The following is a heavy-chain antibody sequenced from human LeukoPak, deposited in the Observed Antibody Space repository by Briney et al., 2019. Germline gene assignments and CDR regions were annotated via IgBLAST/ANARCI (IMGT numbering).Heavy chain of an antibody. CDR2: ISYDGSNK. Sequence: GGSLRLSCAASGFTFSSYAMHWVRQAPGKGLEWVAVISYDGSNKYYADSAKGRFTISRDNSKNTLYLQMNSLRAEDTAVYYCARDRVWVRYFDWSSYYFDYWGQGTLVTVSS. CDR3: ARDRVWVRYFDWSSYYFDY. D-gene: IGHD3-9*01. J-gene: IGHJ4*02. V-gene: IGHV3-30*04. CDR1: GFTFSSYA.